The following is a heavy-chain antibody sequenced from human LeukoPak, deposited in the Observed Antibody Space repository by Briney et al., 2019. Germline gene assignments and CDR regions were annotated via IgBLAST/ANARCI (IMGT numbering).Heavy chain of an antibody. CDR2: IYSSGSA. Sequence: SSETLSLTCTISGGSISSISYYWGWIRQPPGKGLEWIGSIYSSGSAYYNPSLKSRVTISVDTSKNQFSLRLSSVTAADTAVYYCQSRYLEWLLEYWGQGTLVTVSS. CDR1: GGSISSISYY. J-gene: IGHJ4*02. CDR3: QSRYLEWLLEY. V-gene: IGHV4-39*01. D-gene: IGHD3-3*01.